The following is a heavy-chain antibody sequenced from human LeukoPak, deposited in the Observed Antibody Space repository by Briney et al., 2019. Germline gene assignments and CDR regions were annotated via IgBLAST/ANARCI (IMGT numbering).Heavy chain of an antibody. CDR2: IRYDGTHK. J-gene: IGHJ4*02. V-gene: IGHV3-30*02. CDR3: AREYIAAAKRGGGHFDY. CDR1: GFTFSNYG. Sequence: GGSLRLSCAASGFTFSNYGIHWVRQAPGKGLEWVAFIRYDGTHKYYADSVKGRFTISRDNSKNTLYLQMNSLRAEDTAVYYCAREYIAAAKRGGGHFDYWGQGTLVTVSS. D-gene: IGHD6-13*01.